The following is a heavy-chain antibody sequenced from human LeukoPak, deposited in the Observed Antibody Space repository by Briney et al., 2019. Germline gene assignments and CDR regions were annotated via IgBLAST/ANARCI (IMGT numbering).Heavy chain of an antibody. CDR1: GFTFSSYS. V-gene: IGHV3-48*04. CDR2: ISSSSTI. J-gene: IGHJ4*02. CDR3: ARVEENYVWGSYRLYYFDY. D-gene: IGHD3-16*02. Sequence: HPGGSLRLSCAASGFTFSSYSMNWVRQAPGKGLEWVSYISSSSTIYYADSVKGRFTISRDNAKNSLYLQMNSLRAEDTAVYYCARVEENYVWGSYRLYYFDYWGQGTLVTVSS.